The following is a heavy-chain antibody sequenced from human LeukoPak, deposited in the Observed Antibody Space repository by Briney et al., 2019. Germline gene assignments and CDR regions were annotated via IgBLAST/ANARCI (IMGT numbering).Heavy chain of an antibody. Sequence: SETLSLTCTVSGGSISSYYWSWIRQPPGKGLEWIGYIYYNGGTNYNPSLKSRVTISVDTSKNQFSLKLSSVTAADTAVYYCARTTPTGLWSGYPNWFDPWGQGTLVTVSS. CDR2: IYYNGGT. D-gene: IGHD3-3*01. V-gene: IGHV4-59*01. CDR3: ARTTPTGLWSGYPNWFDP. CDR1: GGSISSYY. J-gene: IGHJ5*02.